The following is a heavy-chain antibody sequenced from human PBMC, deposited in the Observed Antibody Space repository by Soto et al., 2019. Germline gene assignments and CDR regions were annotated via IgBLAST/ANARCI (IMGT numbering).Heavy chain of an antibody. D-gene: IGHD3-9*01. CDR1: GGSFSGYY. V-gene: IGHV4-34*01. CDR3: AREDILTGYYPFDY. Sequence: QVQLQQWGAGLLKPSETLSLTCAVYGGSFSGYYWSWIRQPPRKGLEWIGEINHSGSTNYNPSLKSRVTISVDTSKNQFSLKLSSVTAADTAVYYCAREDILTGYYPFDYWGQGTLVTVSS. J-gene: IGHJ4*02. CDR2: INHSGST.